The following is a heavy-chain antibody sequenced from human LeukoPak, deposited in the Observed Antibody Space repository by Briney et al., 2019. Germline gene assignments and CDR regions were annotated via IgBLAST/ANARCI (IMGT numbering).Heavy chain of an antibody. D-gene: IGHD6-13*01. V-gene: IGHV3-21*01. J-gene: IGHJ5*02. CDR2: ISSSSSYI. CDR1: GFTFSSYA. CDR3: ARSAVRSRYNWFDP. Sequence: PGGSLRLSCAASGFTFSSYAMSWVRQAPGKGLEWVSSISSSSSYIYYADSVKGRFTISRDNAKNSLYLQMNSLRAEDTAVYYCARSAVRSRYNWFDPWGQGTLVTVSS.